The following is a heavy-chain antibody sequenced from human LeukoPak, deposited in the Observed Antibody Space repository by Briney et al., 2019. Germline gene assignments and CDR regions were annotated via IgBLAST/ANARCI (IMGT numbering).Heavy chain of an antibody. CDR2: IKSDGTIT. V-gene: IGHV3-74*01. J-gene: IGHJ5*02. CDR3: AKSDWFDP. Sequence: EAGGSLRLSCAASGFTFSTYWMHWVRQAPGKGLVWVSRIKSDGTITDYADSVKGRFTISRDNAKNTLYLQMNSLRVEDTAVYYCAKSDWFDPWGQGTLVTVSS. CDR1: GFTFSTYW.